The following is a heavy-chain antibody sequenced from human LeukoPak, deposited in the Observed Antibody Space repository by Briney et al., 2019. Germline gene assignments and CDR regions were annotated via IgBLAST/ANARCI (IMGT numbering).Heavy chain of an antibody. CDR2: ISGSGGST. J-gene: IGHJ4*02. CDR1: GFTFSSYA. CDR3: ARPDDSSGYKL. Sequence: GASLRLSCAASGFTFSSYAMSWVRQAPGKGLEWVSAISGSGGSTYYADSVKGRFTISRDNSKNTLYLQMNSLRAEDTAVYYCARPDDSSGYKLWGQGTLVTVSS. V-gene: IGHV3-23*01. D-gene: IGHD3-22*01.